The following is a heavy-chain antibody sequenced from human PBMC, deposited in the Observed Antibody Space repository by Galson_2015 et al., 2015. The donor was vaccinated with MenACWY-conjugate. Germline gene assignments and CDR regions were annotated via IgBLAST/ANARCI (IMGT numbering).Heavy chain of an antibody. D-gene: IGHD2-2*01. V-gene: IGHV3-74*01. J-gene: IGHJ4*02. CDR2: INSDGSST. CDR1: GISISNYW. Sequence: SLRLSCAASGISISNYWMHWVRQAPGKGLVWVSLINSDGSSTSYADSVKGRFTISRDNAKNTLYLQMNSLRAEDTAVYYCAVYCSSTRCYGASGGYWGQGTLVTVSS. CDR3: AVYCSSTRCYGASGGY.